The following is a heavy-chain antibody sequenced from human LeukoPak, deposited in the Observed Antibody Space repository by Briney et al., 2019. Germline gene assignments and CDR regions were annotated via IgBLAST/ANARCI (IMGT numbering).Heavy chain of an antibody. CDR1: GDSISSSAYS. D-gene: IGHD2-21*02. CDR3: ARGPYCGGDCYSPARRYYYYAMDV. J-gene: IGHJ6*02. V-gene: IGHV4-30-2*06. Sequence: SQTLSLTCAVCGDSISSSAYSWSWIRQSAGKGLEWIGYIYQSGSAYYNPSLKSRVSMSIHRSKNQFSLELNSVTAADTAVYFCARGPYCGGDCYSPARRYYYYAMDVWGQGTMVTVSS. CDR2: IYQSGSA.